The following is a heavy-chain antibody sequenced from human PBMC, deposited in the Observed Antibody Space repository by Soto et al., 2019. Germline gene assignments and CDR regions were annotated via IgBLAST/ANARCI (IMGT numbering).Heavy chain of an antibody. V-gene: IGHV3-30-3*01. CDR2: ISYDGSNK. D-gene: IGHD3-3*01. Sequence: QVQLVESGGGVVQPGRSLRLSCAASGFTFSSYAMHWVRQAPGKGLEWVAVISYDGSNKYYADSVKGRFTISRDNSKNPLYLQMNSLRAEDTAVYYCAKDVLRFLEWLAYGMDVWGQGTTVTVSS. CDR1: GFTFSSYA. J-gene: IGHJ6*02. CDR3: AKDVLRFLEWLAYGMDV.